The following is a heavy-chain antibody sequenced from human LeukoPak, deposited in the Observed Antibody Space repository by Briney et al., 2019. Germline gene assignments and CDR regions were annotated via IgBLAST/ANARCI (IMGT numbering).Heavy chain of an antibody. J-gene: IGHJ4*02. D-gene: IGHD6-19*01. CDR3: AKEAIRGRRLVGFDY. CDR2: ISWNSGSI. Sequence: GGSLRLSCAASGFTFSSYSMNWVRQAPGKGLEWVSGISWNSGSIGYADSVKGRFTISRDNAKNSLYLQMNSLRAEDTALYYCAKEAIRGRRLVGFDYWGQGTLVTVSS. CDR1: GFTFSSYS. V-gene: IGHV3-9*01.